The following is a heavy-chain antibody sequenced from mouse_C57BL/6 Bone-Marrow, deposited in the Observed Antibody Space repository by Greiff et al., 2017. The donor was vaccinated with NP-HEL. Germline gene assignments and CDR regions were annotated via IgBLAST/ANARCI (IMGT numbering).Heavy chain of an antibody. V-gene: IGHV2-2*01. CDR3: ARIYYDYDGFAY. CDR2: IWSGGST. D-gene: IGHD2-4*01. J-gene: IGHJ3*01. Sequence: QVQLKESGPGLVQPSQSLSITCTVSGFSLTSYGVHWVRQSPGKGLEWLGVIWSGGSTDYNAAFISRLSISKDNSKSQVFFKMNSQQADDTAIYYCARIYYDYDGFAYWGQGTLVTVSA. CDR1: GFSLTSYG.